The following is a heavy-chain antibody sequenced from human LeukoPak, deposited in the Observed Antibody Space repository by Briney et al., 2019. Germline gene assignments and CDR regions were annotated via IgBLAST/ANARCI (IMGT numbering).Heavy chain of an antibody. Sequence: ASVKVSCKASGYTFTSYGISWVRQAPGQGLEWMGWISAYNGNTNYAQKLQGRVTMTTDTSTSTAYMELRSLRSDDTAVYYCARGAYCSSTSRYIGGDWFDPWGQGTLVTVSS. CDR2: ISAYNGNT. CDR3: ARGAYCSSTSRYIGGDWFDP. D-gene: IGHD2-2*02. J-gene: IGHJ5*02. V-gene: IGHV1-18*01. CDR1: GYTFTSYG.